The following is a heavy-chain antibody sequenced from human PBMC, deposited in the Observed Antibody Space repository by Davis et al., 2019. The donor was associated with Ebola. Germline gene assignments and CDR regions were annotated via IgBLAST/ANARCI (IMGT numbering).Heavy chain of an antibody. CDR2: IHYRGTT. CDR1: DGSISNYS. CDR3: VRPYGSLGATFDI. V-gene: IGHV4-59*04. J-gene: IGHJ3*02. Sequence: SETLSLTCTVSDGSISNYSWSWIRQPPGRGLEWIGNIHYRGTTSYNPSLESRVTISFDSSKNQFSLELTSVTAADTAVYFCVRPYGSLGATFDIWGQGTVVTVSS. D-gene: IGHD3-10*01.